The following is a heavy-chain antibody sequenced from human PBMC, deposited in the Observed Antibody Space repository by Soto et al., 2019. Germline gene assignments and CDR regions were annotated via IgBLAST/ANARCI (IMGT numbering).Heavy chain of an antibody. CDR3: ARDFPNIVVVPAAIAYYYGKDV. V-gene: IGHV3-21*01. Sequence: GGSLRLSCAASGFTFSSYSMNWVRQAPGKGLEWVSSISSSSSYIYYADSVKGRFTISRDNAENSLYLQMNSLRAEDTAVYYCARDFPNIVVVPAAIAYYYGKDVWGQGTTVTVSS. D-gene: IGHD2-2*02. J-gene: IGHJ6*02. CDR2: ISSSSSYI. CDR1: GFTFSSYS.